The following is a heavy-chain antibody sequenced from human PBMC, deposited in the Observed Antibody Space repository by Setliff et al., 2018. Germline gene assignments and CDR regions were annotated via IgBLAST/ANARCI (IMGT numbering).Heavy chain of an antibody. Sequence: GGPLRLSCAASGFTFSSYWMSWVRQAPGKGLEWVSVIYSGGSTYYADSVKGRFTVSRDNSKNTLYVQMNSLRADDTAVYYCAKDPQIRFLEWLSRVYFEYWGQGTLVTVSS. CDR1: GFTFSSYW. J-gene: IGHJ4*02. D-gene: IGHD3-3*01. V-gene: IGHV3-66*01. CDR3: AKDPQIRFLEWLSRVYFEY. CDR2: IYSGGST.